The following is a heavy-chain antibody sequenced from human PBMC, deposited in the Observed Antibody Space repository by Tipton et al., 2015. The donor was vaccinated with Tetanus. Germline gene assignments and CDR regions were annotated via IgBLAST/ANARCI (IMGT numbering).Heavy chain of an antibody. D-gene: IGHD5-24*01. CDR2: IYSGGST. CDR3: ARDLGEMATILDDAFDI. Sequence: SLRLSCAASGFTVSSNYMSWVRQAPGKGLEWVSVIYSGGSTYYADSVKGRFTISRDNSKNTLYLQMNSLRAEDTAVYYCARDLGEMATILDDAFDIWGQGTMVTVSS. CDR1: GFTVSSNY. V-gene: IGHV3-53*01. J-gene: IGHJ3*02.